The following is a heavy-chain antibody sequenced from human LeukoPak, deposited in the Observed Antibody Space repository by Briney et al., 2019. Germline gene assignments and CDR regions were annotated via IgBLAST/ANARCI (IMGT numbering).Heavy chain of an antibody. V-gene: IGHV3-7*01. Sequence: GGSLRLSCATSGITFNNYWMTWVRQAPGKGLEWVATIKQDGSEEYYVDSVKGRFTVSRDNAKNSLYLQMNSLRVEDTALYYCARGLKGPDYLGQGTLVTVSS. CDR2: IKQDGSEE. J-gene: IGHJ4*02. CDR1: GITFNNYW. CDR3: ARGLKGPDY.